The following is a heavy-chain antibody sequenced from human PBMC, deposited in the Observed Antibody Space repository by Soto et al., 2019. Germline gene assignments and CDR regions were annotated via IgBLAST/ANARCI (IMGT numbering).Heavy chain of an antibody. J-gene: IGHJ5*02. CDR2: IYYSGST. CDR3: ARLGITIFGVANWFDP. Sequence: PSETLSLTCIVSCGSISSGGYYWSWIRQHPGKGLEWIGYIYYSGSTYYNPSLKSRVTISVDTSKNQLSLKLSSVTAADTAVYYCARLGITIFGVANWFDPWGQGTLVTVSS. D-gene: IGHD3-3*01. V-gene: IGHV4-31*03. CDR1: CGSISSGGYY.